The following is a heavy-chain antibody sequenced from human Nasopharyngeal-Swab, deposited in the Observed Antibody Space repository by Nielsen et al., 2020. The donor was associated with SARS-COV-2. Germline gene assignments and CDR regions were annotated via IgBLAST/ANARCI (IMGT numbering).Heavy chain of an antibody. D-gene: IGHD2-8*02. J-gene: IGHJ4*02. CDR2: ISYDGSNK. Sequence: GESLKISCAASGFTFSSYGMHWVRQAPSKGLEWVAVISYDGSNKYYADSVKGRFTISRDNSKNTLYLQMNSLRAEDTAVYYCARQRTGAVDYWGQGTLVTVSS. CDR1: GFTFSSYG. V-gene: IGHV3-33*05. CDR3: ARQRTGAVDY.